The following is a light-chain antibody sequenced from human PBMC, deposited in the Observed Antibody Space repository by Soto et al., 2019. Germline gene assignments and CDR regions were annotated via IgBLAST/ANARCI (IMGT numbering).Light chain of an antibody. V-gene: IGKV1-39*01. CDR1: QSISSY. J-gene: IGKJ3*01. Sequence: DLQMTQSPSSLSASVGDRVTITCRAGQSISSYLNWYQQKPGKAPQLLIYAASSLQSGVPSRFSGSGSGTDFTLTISSLQPEDFAIYYCQQSYSTPFTFGPGTKVDIK. CDR3: QQSYSTPFT. CDR2: AAS.